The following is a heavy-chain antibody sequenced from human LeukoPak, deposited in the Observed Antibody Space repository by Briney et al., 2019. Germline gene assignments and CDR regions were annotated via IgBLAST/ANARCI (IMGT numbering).Heavy chain of an antibody. D-gene: IGHD6-19*01. Sequence: PGGSLRLSCATPGFSFSTYSMAWVRQAPGRGLEWVSVISGGGYIVYADSVKGRFTISRDNSENTGYRQMNSLRAEDTAIYYCARERDRGTDVADHFDHWGQGTLVTVSS. CDR3: ARERDRGTDVADHFDH. J-gene: IGHJ4*02. CDR1: GFSFSTYS. V-gene: IGHV3-23*01. CDR2: ISGGGYIV.